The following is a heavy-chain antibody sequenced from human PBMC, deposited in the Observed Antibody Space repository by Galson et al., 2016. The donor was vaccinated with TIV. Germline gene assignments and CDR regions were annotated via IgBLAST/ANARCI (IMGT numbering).Heavy chain of an antibody. V-gene: IGHV1-8*01. CDR1: GYTFTSYD. CDR3: ARWGWLPI. Sequence: SVKVSCKASGYTFTSYDINWVRQATGQGLEWMRWMNPNSGKTDYAQKFQGRVTMTRNTSISTAYMELSSLRSEDTAVYYCARWGWLPIWGQGTLVTVSS. CDR2: MNPNSGKT. J-gene: IGHJ4*02. D-gene: IGHD3-16*01.